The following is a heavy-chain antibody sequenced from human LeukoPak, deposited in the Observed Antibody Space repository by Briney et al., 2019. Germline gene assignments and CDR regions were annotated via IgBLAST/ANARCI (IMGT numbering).Heavy chain of an antibody. V-gene: IGHV1-2*02. Sequence: GPSVTVSCTASGYSFTVYNMHWVRQAPGQGHEWMGWINPNSGGTNYGQKFQGRVTMTRNTSISTADMELSRLRSDDTAVYYCASTGLWQWLVRRSGGAFDIWGQGTMVTVSS. CDR1: GYSFTVYN. D-gene: IGHD6-19*01. CDR3: ASTGLWQWLVRRSGGAFDI. J-gene: IGHJ3*02. CDR2: INPNSGGT.